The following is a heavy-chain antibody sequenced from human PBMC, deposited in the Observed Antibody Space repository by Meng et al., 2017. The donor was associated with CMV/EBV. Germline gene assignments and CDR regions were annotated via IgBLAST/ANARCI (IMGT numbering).Heavy chain of an antibody. J-gene: IGHJ5*02. CDR3: ARDGSSSGYWFDP. CDR1: GFTFSSYS. D-gene: IGHD3-22*01. Sequence: GSLRLSCAASGFTFSSYSMNWVRQAPGKGLEWIGYIYYSGSTNYNPSLKSRVTISVDTSKNQFSLKLSSVTAADTAVYYCARDGSSSGYWFDPWGQGTLVTVSS. CDR2: IYYSGST. V-gene: IGHV4-59*01.